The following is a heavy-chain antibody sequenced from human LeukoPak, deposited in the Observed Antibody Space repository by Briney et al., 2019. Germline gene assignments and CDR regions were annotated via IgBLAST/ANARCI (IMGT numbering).Heavy chain of an antibody. Sequence: SVKVSCKASGGTFSSYAISWVRQAPGQGLEWMGRIIPILGIANYAQKFQGRVTITADKSTSTAYMELSSLRSEDTAVYCCARGADYYGSAGNRNDYWGQGTLVTVSS. CDR1: GGTFSSYA. CDR2: IIPILGIA. V-gene: IGHV1-69*04. D-gene: IGHD3-10*01. J-gene: IGHJ4*02. CDR3: ARGADYYGSAGNRNDY.